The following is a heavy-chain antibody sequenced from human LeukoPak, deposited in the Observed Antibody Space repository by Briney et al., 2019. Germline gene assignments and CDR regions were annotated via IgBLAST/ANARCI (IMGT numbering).Heavy chain of an antibody. CDR2: ITPSGGT. V-gene: IGHV1-2*02. D-gene: IGHD1-1*01. J-gene: IGHJ4*02. Sequence: ASVKVSCKASGYTFTSYAMHWVRQAPGQGLEWMGWITPSGGTNYPQKFQGRVAITRDTSITTAYMDLSRLTSDDTAVYYCATDDVTTGTKTALGYWGQGTLVTVSS. CDR1: GYTFTSYA. CDR3: ATDDVTTGTKTALGY.